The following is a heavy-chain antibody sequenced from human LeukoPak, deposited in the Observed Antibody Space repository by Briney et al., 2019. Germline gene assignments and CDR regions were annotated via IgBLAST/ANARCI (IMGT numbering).Heavy chain of an antibody. J-gene: IGHJ4*02. CDR1: GYTFTNYY. CDR3: ARANVRYFDWLFDY. D-gene: IGHD3-9*01. V-gene: IGHV1-46*01. CDR2: INPTGGGT. Sequence: ASVKVSCKASGYTFTNYYIHWVRQAPGQGLEWMGIINPTGGGTTYAQKFQGRVTITADESTSTAYMELSSLRSEDTAVYYCARANVRYFDWLFDYWGQGTLVTVSS.